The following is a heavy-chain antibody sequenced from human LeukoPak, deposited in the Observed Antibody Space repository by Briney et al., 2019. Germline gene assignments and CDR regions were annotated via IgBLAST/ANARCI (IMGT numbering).Heavy chain of an antibody. Sequence: PSETLSLTCTVSGGSISSGGYYWSWIRQHPGKGLEWIGYIYYSGSTYYNPSLKSRVTISVDTSKNQFSLKLSSVTAADTAVYYCAGEGDYGLGFFDYWGQGTLVTVSS. D-gene: IGHD4-17*01. CDR3: AGEGDYGLGFFDY. J-gene: IGHJ4*02. CDR1: GGSISSGGYY. CDR2: IYYSGST. V-gene: IGHV4-31*03.